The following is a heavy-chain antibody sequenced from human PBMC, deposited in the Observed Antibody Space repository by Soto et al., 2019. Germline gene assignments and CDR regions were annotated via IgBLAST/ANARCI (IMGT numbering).Heavy chain of an antibody. Sequence: GSLVKVACKASGYTLTGYYMHWVRQAPGQGLEWMGWINPNSNDTNYAQKFQGRVTMTRDTSISTAYMELSRLKSDDTAVYYCARGEQLWSISPEYYFDSWGHGTLGTVSS. J-gene: IGHJ4*01. D-gene: IGHD5-18*01. CDR2: INPNSNDT. CDR3: ARGEQLWSISPEYYFDS. CDR1: GYTLTGYY. V-gene: IGHV1-2*02.